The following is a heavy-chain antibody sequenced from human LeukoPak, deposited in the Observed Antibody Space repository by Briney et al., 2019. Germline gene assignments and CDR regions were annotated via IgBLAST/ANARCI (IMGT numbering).Heavy chain of an antibody. J-gene: IGHJ4*02. V-gene: IGHV3-74*01. Sequence: QPGGSLRLSCAASGFTFSNYWMHGVRQAPGKGRVWVSRINSDGSSTTSADSVKRRFTISRDNAKTTMYLQMNSLRAEDTAVYYCAKGGATVIDYWGQGTLVTVSS. D-gene: IGHD4-17*01. CDR1: GFTFSNYW. CDR3: AKGGATVIDY. CDR2: INSDGSST.